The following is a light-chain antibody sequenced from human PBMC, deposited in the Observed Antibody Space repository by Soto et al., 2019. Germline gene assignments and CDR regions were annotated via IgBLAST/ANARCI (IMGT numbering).Light chain of an antibody. J-gene: IGKJ2*01. CDR2: GAS. V-gene: IGKV3-15*01. CDR3: QQYNDWRYT. CDR1: QSISSR. Sequence: EIVMTQSPATLSVSPGERATLSCRTSQSISSRLAWYQLKPGQAPRLLIYGASTRATGIPARFSGSGSGTEFTLTISSLQSEDFAVYYRQQYNDWRYTFGQGTKLEIK.